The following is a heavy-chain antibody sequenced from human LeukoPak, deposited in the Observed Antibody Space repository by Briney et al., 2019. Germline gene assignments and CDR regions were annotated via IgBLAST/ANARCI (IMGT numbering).Heavy chain of an antibody. V-gene: IGHV4-4*07. CDR3: ARGRPDYDAFDI. J-gene: IGHJ3*02. D-gene: IGHD6-6*01. Sequence: WIGRIYPSGSTTYNPSLKSRVTMSVDTSKNQFSLKLSSVTAADTAVYYCARGRPDYDAFDIWGQGTMVTVSS. CDR2: IYPSGST.